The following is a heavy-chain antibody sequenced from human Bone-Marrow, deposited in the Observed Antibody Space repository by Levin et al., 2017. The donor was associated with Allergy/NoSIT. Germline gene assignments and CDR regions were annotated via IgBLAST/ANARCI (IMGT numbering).Heavy chain of an antibody. J-gene: IGHJ6*02. D-gene: IGHD2/OR15-2a*01. CDR1: GDSITSADYY. CDR3: ARATSFCNSISCYTSYYLGMDV. Sequence: SETLSLTCTVSGDSITSADYYWSWIRQSPGKGLEWIGYIYYTESTYYNPSLQSRLTISVDTTKNQFSLKLRSVTAADTAMYYCARATSFCNSISCYTSYYLGMDVWGQGTTVTVSS. CDR2: IYYTEST. V-gene: IGHV4-30-4*01.